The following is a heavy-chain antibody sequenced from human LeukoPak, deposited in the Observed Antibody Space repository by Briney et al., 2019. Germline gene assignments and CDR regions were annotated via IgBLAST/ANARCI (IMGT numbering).Heavy chain of an antibody. CDR1: GFTFSSYG. CDR2: ISYDGSNK. CDR3: VKDRSSSWAFDY. D-gene: IGHD2-2*01. Sequence: GGSLRPSCAASGFTFSSYGMHWVRQAPGKGLEWVAVISYDGSNKYYADSVKGRFTISRDNSKNTLYLQMNSLRAEDTAVYYCVKDRSSSWAFDYWGQGTLVTVSS. J-gene: IGHJ4*02. V-gene: IGHV3-30*18.